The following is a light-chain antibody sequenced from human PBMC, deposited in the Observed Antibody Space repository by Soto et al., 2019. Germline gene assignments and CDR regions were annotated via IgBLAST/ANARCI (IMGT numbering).Light chain of an antibody. CDR3: SSYTSRGTLV. CDR2: EVS. J-gene: IGLJ3*02. CDR1: SSDVGGYNY. Sequence: QSALTQPASVSGSPGQSITISCTGTSSDVGGYNYVSWYQQHPGKAPKLMIYEVSNRPSGVSNRFSGSKSGNTASLTISGLPGEDEADYYCSSYTSRGTLVFGGGTKVTVL. V-gene: IGLV2-14*01.